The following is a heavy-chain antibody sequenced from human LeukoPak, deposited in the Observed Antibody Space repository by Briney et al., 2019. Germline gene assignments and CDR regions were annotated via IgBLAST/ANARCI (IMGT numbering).Heavy chain of an antibody. J-gene: IGHJ4*02. D-gene: IGHD4/OR15-4a*01. Sequence: GWSLRLSCAASGFTFSSYAMSWVRQAPGKGLKWVSGISGRDSTTYYADSVKGRFTISRDNSKNTLYLQMNSLRAEDTAVYYCARRAGAYSHPYDYWGQGTLVTVSS. V-gene: IGHV3-23*01. CDR3: ARRAGAYSHPYDY. CDR2: ISGRDSTT. CDR1: GFTFSSYA.